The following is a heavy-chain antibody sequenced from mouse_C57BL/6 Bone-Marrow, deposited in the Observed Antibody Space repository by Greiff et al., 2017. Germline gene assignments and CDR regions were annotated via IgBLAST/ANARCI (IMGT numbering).Heavy chain of an antibody. CDR2: ISSGGSYT. V-gene: IGHV5-6*01. Sequence: EVMLVESGGDLVKPGGSLKLSCAASGFTFSSYGMSWVHQTPDKRLEWVATISSGGSYTYYPDSVKGRFTISRDNAKNTLYLQMSSLKSEDTAMYYCARHHAGFAYWGQGTLVTVSA. CDR1: GFTFSSYG. J-gene: IGHJ3*01. CDR3: ARHHAGFAY.